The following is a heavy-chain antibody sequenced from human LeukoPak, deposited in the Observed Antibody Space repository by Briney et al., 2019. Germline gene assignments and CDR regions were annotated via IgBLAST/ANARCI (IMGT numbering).Heavy chain of an antibody. Sequence: ASVKVSCKASGYTFTSYYMHWVRQAPGQGLEWMGIINPSGGSTSYAQKFHGRVTMTRDTSTSTVYMELSSLRSEDTAVYYCARCDYGSGSYLCGVDYWGQGTLVTVSS. V-gene: IGHV1-46*01. CDR3: ARCDYGSGSYLCGVDY. CDR1: GYTFTSYY. D-gene: IGHD3-10*01. CDR2: INPSGGST. J-gene: IGHJ4*02.